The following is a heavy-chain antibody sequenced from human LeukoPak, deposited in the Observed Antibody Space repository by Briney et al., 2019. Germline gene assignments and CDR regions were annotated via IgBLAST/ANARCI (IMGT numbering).Heavy chain of an antibody. J-gene: IGHJ4*02. CDR2: ISWNSGSI. CDR1: GFTFDDYA. D-gene: IGHD2-21*02. CDR3: AKELRDAFDY. Sequence: GGSLRLSCAASGFTFDDYAMHWVRQAPGKGLEWVSGISWNSGSIGYADSVKGRFTISRDNAKNSLYLQMNSLRAEDTALYYCAKELRDAFDYWGQGTLVTASS. V-gene: IGHV3-9*01.